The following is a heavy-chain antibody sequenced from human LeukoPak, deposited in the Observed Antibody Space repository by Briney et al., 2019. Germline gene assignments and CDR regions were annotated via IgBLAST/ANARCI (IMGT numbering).Heavy chain of an antibody. CDR1: GGSFSGYY. V-gene: IGHV4-59*08. Sequence: SETLSLTCAVFGGSFSGYYWSWIRQPPGKGLEWIGYIYYSGSTNYNPSLKSRVTISVDTSKNQFSLKLSSVTAADTAVYYCARGDYGDDGRYFDYWGQGTLVTVSS. J-gene: IGHJ4*02. CDR3: ARGDYGDDGRYFDY. CDR2: IYYSGST. D-gene: IGHD4-17*01.